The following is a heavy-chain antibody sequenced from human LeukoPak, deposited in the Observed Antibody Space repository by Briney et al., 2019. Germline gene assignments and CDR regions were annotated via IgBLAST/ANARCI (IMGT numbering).Heavy chain of an antibody. J-gene: IGHJ4*02. D-gene: IGHD6-19*01. V-gene: IGHV3-66*01. CDR2: IYSGGST. CDR1: GFTVSSNY. Sequence: GGSLRLSCAASGFTVSSNYMSWVRQAPGKGLEWVSVIYSGGSTYYADSVRGRFTISRDNSKNTLYLQMNSLRAEDTAVYYCARASIAVAGTFDYWGQGTLVTVSS. CDR3: ARASIAVAGTFDY.